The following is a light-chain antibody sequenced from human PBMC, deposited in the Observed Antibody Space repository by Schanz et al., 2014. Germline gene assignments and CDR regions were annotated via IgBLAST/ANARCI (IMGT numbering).Light chain of an antibody. CDR2: EVT. V-gene: IGLV2-8*01. CDR3: CSYAGSFNGV. J-gene: IGLJ3*02. Sequence: QSALTQPPSASGSPGQSVTISCTGTSSDIGGYNFVSWYQQHPGEAPKLMMYEVTRRPSGVPDRFTGSKSGNTASLTVSGLQAEDEADYYCCSYAGSFNGVFGGGTKLTVL. CDR1: SSDIGGYNF.